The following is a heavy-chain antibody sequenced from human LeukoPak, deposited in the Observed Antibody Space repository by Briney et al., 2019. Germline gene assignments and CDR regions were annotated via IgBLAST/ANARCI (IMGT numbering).Heavy chain of an antibody. CDR2: IYYSGST. D-gene: IGHD3-3*01. Sequence: SETLSLTCTVSGGSISSSSYYWGWIRQPPGKGLEWIGSIYYSGSTYYNPSLKSRVTISVDTSKNQFSLKLSSVTAADTAVYYCARQSYIDFWSGFPFDYWGQGTLVTVSS. CDR3: ARQSYIDFWSGFPFDY. J-gene: IGHJ4*02. CDR1: GGSISSSSYY. V-gene: IGHV4-39*01.